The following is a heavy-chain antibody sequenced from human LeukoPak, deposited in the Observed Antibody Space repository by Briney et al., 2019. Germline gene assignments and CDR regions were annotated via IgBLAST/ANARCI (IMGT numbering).Heavy chain of an antibody. CDR2: INPNSGGT. V-gene: IGHV1-2*06. CDR3: ARERARYFDWLPKPLHY. D-gene: IGHD3-9*01. CDR1: GYTFTGYY. J-gene: IGHJ4*02. Sequence: GASVKVSCKASGYTFTGYYMHWVRQAPGQGLEWMGRINPNSGGTNYAQKFQGRVTMTRDTSISTAYMELSRLRSDDTAVYYCARERARYFDWLPKPLHYWGQGTLVTVSS.